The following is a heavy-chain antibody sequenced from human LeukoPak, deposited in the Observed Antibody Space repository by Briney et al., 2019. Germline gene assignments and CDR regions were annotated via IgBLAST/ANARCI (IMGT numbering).Heavy chain of an antibody. CDR1: GGSISSHY. V-gene: IGHV4-59*11. CDR3: ARDYYGSSGAPFFDY. Sequence: SETLSLTCTVSGGSISSHYWSWIRQPPGKGLEWIGYIYYSGSTNYNPSLKSRVTISVDTSKNQFSLKLGSVTAADTAVYYCARDYYGSSGAPFFDYWGQGTLVTVSS. D-gene: IGHD3-22*01. CDR2: IYYSGST. J-gene: IGHJ4*02.